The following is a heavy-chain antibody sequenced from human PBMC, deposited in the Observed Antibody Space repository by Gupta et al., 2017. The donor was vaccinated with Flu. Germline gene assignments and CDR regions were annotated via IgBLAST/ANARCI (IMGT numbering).Heavy chain of an antibody. V-gene: IGHV3-33*01. J-gene: IGHJ4*02. D-gene: IGHD3-3*02. CDR2: IWYDGSKK. CDR3: VRSHCWSCYNLQF. Sequence: VRQAPGKGPEWVAVIWYDGSKKYYVDSAKGRFTISRDNSKNTVHLQMDSLRAEDTAMYYCVRSHCWSCYNLQFWGQGTLVTVSS.